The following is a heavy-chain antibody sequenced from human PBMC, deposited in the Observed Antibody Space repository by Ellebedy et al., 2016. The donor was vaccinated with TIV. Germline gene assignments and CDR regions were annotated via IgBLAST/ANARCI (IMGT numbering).Heavy chain of an antibody. CDR3: AREPRQGHSDWSPSDYFDY. CDR1: GFALKHYA. J-gene: IGHJ4*02. D-gene: IGHD3-9*01. V-gene: IGHV3-33*01. CDR2: IWHDGTHK. Sequence: LSLTCAVSGFALKHYAMHWVRQVPGKGLEWVALIWHDGTHKYYADSVRGRFTISRDSSKNTMSLQMDGLRVEDTALYYCAREPRQGHSDWSPSDYFDYWGQGTLVTVSS.